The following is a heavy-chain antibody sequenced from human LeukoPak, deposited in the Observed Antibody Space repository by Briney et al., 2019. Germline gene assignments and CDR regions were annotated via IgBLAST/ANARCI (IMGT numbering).Heavy chain of an antibody. Sequence: SSETLSLTCTVSGGSISSHYWSWIRQPPGKGLEWIGYIYYSASTNYNPSLKSRVTISVDTSKNQFSLKLSSVTAADTAVYYCARGGTGATFDPYFDYWGQGTLVTVSS. CDR3: ARGGTGATFDPYFDY. CDR2: IYYSAST. V-gene: IGHV4-59*11. J-gene: IGHJ4*02. D-gene: IGHD1-26*01. CDR1: GGSISSHY.